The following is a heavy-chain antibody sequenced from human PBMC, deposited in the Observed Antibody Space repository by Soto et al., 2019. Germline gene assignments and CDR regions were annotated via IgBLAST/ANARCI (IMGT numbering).Heavy chain of an antibody. V-gene: IGHV1-69*01. J-gene: IGHJ4*02. D-gene: IGHD3-22*01. CDR3: AREGASGSHIGY. Sequence: QVQLVQSGAEVKKPGSSVKVSRKASGGTFSSYAISWLRQAPGQGLEWMGGIIPIFGTANYAQKFQGRVTITADESTSTAYMELSSLRSEDTAVYYCAREGASGSHIGYWGQGTLVTVSS. CDR1: GGTFSSYA. CDR2: IIPIFGTA.